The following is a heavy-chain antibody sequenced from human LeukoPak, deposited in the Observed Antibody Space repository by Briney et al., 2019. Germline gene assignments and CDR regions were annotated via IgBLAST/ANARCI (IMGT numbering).Heavy chain of an antibody. Sequence: GASVKVSCKASGYTFTSYGISWVRQAPGQGLEWMGWISAYNGNTNYAQKLQGRVTMTTDTSTSTAYMELRSLRSDDTAVYYCARDLERRDLMADAFDIWGQGTMVTVSS. J-gene: IGHJ3*02. D-gene: IGHD1-1*01. V-gene: IGHV1-18*01. CDR2: ISAYNGNT. CDR1: GYTFTSYG. CDR3: ARDLERRDLMADAFDI.